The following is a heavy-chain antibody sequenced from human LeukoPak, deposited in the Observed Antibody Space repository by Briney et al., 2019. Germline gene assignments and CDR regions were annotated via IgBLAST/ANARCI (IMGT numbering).Heavy chain of an antibody. V-gene: IGHV3-30-3*01. J-gene: IGHJ4*02. Sequence: GGSLRLSCAASGFTFSSSAMHWVRQAPDKGLEWVAVISYDGSNKYYADSVKGRFTISRGNSKNTLYLQMNSLRADDTAVYYCARDRDSSGWYEGFDYWGQGTLVTVSS. CDR3: ARDRDSSGWYEGFDY. CDR2: ISYDGSNK. CDR1: GFTFSSSA. D-gene: IGHD6-19*01.